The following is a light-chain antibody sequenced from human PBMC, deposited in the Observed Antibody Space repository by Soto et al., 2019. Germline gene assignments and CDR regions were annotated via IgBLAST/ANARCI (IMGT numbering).Light chain of an antibody. CDR1: QSVTINY. J-gene: IGKJ2*01. Sequence: EIVLTQSPGTLSLSPVERATLSCGASQSVTINYLAWYQQKPGQAPRLLIYGASSRATGIPDRFSGSGSGTDFTLTISRLETEDFAVYYCQQYGTSYTFGQGTKVDIK. CDR3: QQYGTSYT. CDR2: GAS. V-gene: IGKV3-20*01.